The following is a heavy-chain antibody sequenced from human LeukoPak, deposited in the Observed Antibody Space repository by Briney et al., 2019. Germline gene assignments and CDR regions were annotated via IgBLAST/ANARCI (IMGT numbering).Heavy chain of an antibody. CDR3: ARVTLDYGDFSKDY. V-gene: IGHV3-21*01. CDR1: GFTFSSYS. D-gene: IGHD4-17*01. J-gene: IGHJ4*02. CDR2: ISSSSSYI. Sequence: GGSLRLSCAASGFTFSSYSMNWVRQAPGKGLEWVSSISSSSSYIYYADSVKGRFTISRDNAKNSLYLQMNSLRAEDTAVYYCARVTLDYGDFSKDYWGQGTLVTVSS.